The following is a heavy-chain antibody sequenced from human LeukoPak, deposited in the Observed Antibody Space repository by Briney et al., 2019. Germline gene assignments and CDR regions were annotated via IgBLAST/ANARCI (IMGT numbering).Heavy chain of an antibody. CDR1: GGTFSSYA. CDR3: ASLQQLATEYFQH. J-gene: IGHJ1*01. V-gene: IGHV1-69*04. D-gene: IGHD6-13*01. Sequence: SVKVSCKASGGTFSSYAISWVRQAPGQGLEWMGRIIPILGIANYAQKFQGRVTITADKSTSTAYMELSSLRSEDTAVYYCASLQQLATEYFQHWGQGTLVTVSS. CDR2: IIPILGIA.